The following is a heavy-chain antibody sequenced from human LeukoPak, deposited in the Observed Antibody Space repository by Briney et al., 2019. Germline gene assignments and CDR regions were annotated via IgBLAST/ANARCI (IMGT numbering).Heavy chain of an antibody. D-gene: IGHD3-10*01. CDR1: GGSISTNTYY. Sequence: PSETLSLTCIVSGGSISTNTYYWGWIRLPPGKGLEWIGEIHHRGTTYYNPSLRSRVTISVDTSKNQFSLRLTSVTAADTAVYYCSRVTYNGYQHFDYWGQGNLVTVS. CDR2: IHHRGTT. J-gene: IGHJ4*02. CDR3: SRVTYNGYQHFDY. V-gene: IGHV4-39*07.